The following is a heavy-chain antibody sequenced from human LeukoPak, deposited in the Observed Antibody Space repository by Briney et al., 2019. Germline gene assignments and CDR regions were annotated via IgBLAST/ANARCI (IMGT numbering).Heavy chain of an antibody. CDR2: IYYSGST. V-gene: IGHV4-59*05. CDR3: ARSYSYGQYYFDY. Sequence: PSETLSLTCTVSGGSISSYYWSWLRQPPGKGLEWIGSIYYSGSTYYNPSLKSRVTISVDTSKTQFSLKLSSVTAADTAVYYCARSYSYGQYYFDYWGQGTLVTVSS. D-gene: IGHD5-18*01. CDR1: GGSISSYY. J-gene: IGHJ4*02.